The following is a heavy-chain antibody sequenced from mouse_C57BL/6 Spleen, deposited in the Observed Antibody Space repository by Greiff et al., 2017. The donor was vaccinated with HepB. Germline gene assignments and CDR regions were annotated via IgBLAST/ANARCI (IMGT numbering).Heavy chain of an antibody. CDR2: IHPSDSDT. Sequence: VQLQQPGAELVKPGASVKVSCKASGYTFTSYWMHWVKQRPGQGLEWIGRIHPSDSDTNYNQKFKGKATLTVDKSSSTAYMQLSSLTSEDSAVYYCALEVPPYSFDYCGEGTPLTVSS. D-gene: IGHD2-14*01. CDR3: ALEVPPYSFDY. V-gene: IGHV1-74*01. J-gene: IGHJ2*01. CDR1: GYTFTSYW.